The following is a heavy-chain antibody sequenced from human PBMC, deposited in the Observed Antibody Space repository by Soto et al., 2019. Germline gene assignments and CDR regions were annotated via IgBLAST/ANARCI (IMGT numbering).Heavy chain of an antibody. CDR1: GFTFSSHW. CDR2: IKQDGSEK. J-gene: IGHJ4*02. V-gene: IGHV3-7*03. Sequence: GGSLRLSCAASGFTFSSHWMSWVRQAPGKGLEWVANIKQDGSEKYYVDSVKGRFTISRDNARDSLFLQMNSLRAEDTAVYYCTTLSSTWTRDYWGQGTLVTVSS. D-gene: IGHD6-13*01. CDR3: TTLSSTWTRDY.